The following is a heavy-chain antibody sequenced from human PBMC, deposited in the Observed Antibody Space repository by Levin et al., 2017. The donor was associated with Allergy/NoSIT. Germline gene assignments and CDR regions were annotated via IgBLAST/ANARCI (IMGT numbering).Heavy chain of an antibody. D-gene: IGHD5/OR15-5a*01. CDR3: ARGRNSVCLHD. V-gene: IGHV4-31*03. Sequence: PSETLSLTCIVSGPVSGVSVSSDDYYWSWIRQHPGKGLEWIGYIRYNDSTHYNPSLKRRVTLSRDTSDNHFSVRLSSVTAADTAVYYCARGRNSVCLHDWGQGILVTVSS. J-gene: IGHJ4*02. CDR2: IRYNDST. CDR1: GVSVSSDDYY.